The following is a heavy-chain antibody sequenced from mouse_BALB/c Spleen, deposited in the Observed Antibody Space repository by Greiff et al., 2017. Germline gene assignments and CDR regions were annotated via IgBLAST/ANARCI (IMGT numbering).Heavy chain of an antibody. CDR3: VREDYDDAMDY. D-gene: IGHD2-4*01. Sequence: VKLMESGPGLVAPSQSLSITCTVSGFSLTSYDISWIRQPPGKGLEWLGVIWTGGGTNYNSAFMSRLSISKDNSKSQVFLKMNSLQTDDTAIYYCVREDYDDAMDYWGQGTSVTVSS. J-gene: IGHJ4*01. CDR1: GFSLTSYD. V-gene: IGHV2-9-2*01. CDR2: IWTGGGT.